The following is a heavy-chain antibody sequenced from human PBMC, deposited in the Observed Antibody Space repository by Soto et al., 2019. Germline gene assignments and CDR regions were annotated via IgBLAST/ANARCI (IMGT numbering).Heavy chain of an antibody. Sequence: EVQILESGGGLIQPGGSLRLSCAASGFSFSTFAMTWVRQAPGKGLEWVSTIISTGISKYYADSVKGRFTISRANSKNTLYLQMNSLRAEDSAVYYCAKGNYGDYGGFDPWGQGTLVTVSS. D-gene: IGHD4-17*01. CDR1: GFSFSTFA. J-gene: IGHJ5*02. CDR3: AKGNYGDYGGFDP. V-gene: IGHV3-23*01. CDR2: IISTGISK.